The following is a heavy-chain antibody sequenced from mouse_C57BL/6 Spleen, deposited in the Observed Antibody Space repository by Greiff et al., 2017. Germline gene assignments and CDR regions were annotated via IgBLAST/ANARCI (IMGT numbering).Heavy chain of an antibody. V-gene: IGHV1-55*01. CDR3: ARSRIYDGYRYAWFAY. D-gene: IGHD2-3*01. CDR1: GYTFTSYW. J-gene: IGHJ3*01. CDR2: IYPGSGST. Sequence: QVQLQQPGAELVKPGASVKMSCKASGYTFTSYWITWVKQRPGQGLEWIGDIYPGSGSTNYNEKFKSKATLTVDTSSSTAYMQLSSLTSEDSAVYYCARSRIYDGYRYAWFAYWGQGTLVTVSA.